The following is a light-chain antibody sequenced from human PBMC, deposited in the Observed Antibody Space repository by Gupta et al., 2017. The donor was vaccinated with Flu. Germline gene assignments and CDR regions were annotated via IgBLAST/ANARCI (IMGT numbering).Light chain of an antibody. J-gene: IGLJ3*02. CDR1: SSHIGAGYD. CDR3: QSYDSSLSGWV. CDR2: GNS. V-gene: IGLV1-40*01. Sequence: QSVLTQPPSVSGAPGQRVIISCTGSSSHIGAGYDVHWYQQLPGTAPKLPIYGNSNRPSGVPDRFSGSKSGTSASLAITGLQAEDEADYYCQSYDSSLSGWVFGGGTKLTVL.